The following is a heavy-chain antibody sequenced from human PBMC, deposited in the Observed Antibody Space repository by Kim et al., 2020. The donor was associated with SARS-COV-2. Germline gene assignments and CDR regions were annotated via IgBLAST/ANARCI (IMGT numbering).Heavy chain of an antibody. J-gene: IGHJ4*02. CDR1: GFTFSNYG. Sequence: GGSLRLSCVASGFTFSNYGMHWVRQAPGKGLEWVGIVSYEGRNTYYAGSVEGRFTISRDNSKNTLYLHMNSLRTEDTALYYCVKEAAFTTVVGDYYFDYCGQGTVGAVSS. D-gene: IGHD4-17*01. V-gene: IGHV3-30*18. CDR3: VKEAAFTTVVGDYYFDY. CDR2: VSYEGRNT.